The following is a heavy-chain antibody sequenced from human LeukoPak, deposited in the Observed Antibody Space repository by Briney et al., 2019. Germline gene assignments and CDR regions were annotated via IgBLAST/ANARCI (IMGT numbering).Heavy chain of an antibody. CDR3: ARGAHYHDSSGYYYTFDY. J-gene: IGHJ4*02. CDR1: GGSISSYY. V-gene: IGHV4-59*01. D-gene: IGHD3-22*01. CDR2: IYYSGST. Sequence: PSETLSLTCTVSGGSISSYYWSWIRQPPGKGLEWIGYIYYSGSTNYNPSLKSRVTISVDTSKNQFSLKLSSVTAADTAVYYCARGAHYHDSSGYYYTFDYWGQGTLVTVSS.